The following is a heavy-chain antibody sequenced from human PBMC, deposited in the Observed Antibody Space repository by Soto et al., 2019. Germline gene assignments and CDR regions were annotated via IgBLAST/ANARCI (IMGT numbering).Heavy chain of an antibody. CDR1: GYSFTSYY. J-gene: IGHJ6*02. Sequence: QVQLVQSGAEVKKPGASVKVSCKASGYSFTSYYLHWVRQAPGQGLEWMGIINPIGDSTSYEGRVTMTRDTSTSTFYMELSSLRSEDTAVYYCARDRVRGGWAYGMDVWGQWTTVTVSS. CDR3: ARDRVRGGWAYGMDV. D-gene: IGHD3-10*01. CDR2: INPIGDST. V-gene: IGHV1-46*01.